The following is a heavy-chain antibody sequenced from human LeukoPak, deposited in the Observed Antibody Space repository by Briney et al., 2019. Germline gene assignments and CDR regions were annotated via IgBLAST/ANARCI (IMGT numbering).Heavy chain of an antibody. V-gene: IGHV2-70*04. CDR3: ARTRYGSGTYYFDY. Sequence: ESGPTLVNPTQTLTLTCTLSGSPLSSSRMRVSWIRQPPGKALEWLARIDWDDDKFYSTSLKTRLTISKDTSKNQVVLTMTNMDPVDTATYYCARTRYGSGTYYFDYWGQGTLVTVSS. D-gene: IGHD3-10*01. J-gene: IGHJ4*02. CDR2: IDWDDDK. CDR1: GSPLSSSRMR.